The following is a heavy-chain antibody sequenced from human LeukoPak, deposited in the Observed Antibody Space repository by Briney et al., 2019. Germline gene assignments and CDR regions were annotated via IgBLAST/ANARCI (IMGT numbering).Heavy chain of an antibody. CDR3: ARGGSYLSAFDI. D-gene: IGHD1-26*01. CDR1: GFTVSSKY. V-gene: IGHV3-53*01. CDR2: IYSGGST. Sequence: GGSVRLSCAASGFTVSSKYMSWVRQAPGKGLEWVSIIYSGGSTFYADSVKGRFTISRDNSKNTLYLQMNSLRAEDTAVYYCARGGSYLSAFDIWGQGTMVTVSS. J-gene: IGHJ3*02.